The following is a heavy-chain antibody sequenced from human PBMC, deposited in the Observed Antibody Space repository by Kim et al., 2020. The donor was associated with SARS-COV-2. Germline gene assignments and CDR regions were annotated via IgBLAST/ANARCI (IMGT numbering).Heavy chain of an antibody. J-gene: IGHJ5*02. CDR1: GGSISSYY. CDR2: IHYSGST. Sequence: SESLSLTCTVSGGSISSYYWSWIRQPPGKGLEWIGYIHYSGSTNYNPSLKSRVTISVDTSKNQFSLKLSSVTAAATAVYYCARGIIAARPGWFDPWGQGTLVTVSS. V-gene: IGHV4-59*13. D-gene: IGHD6-6*01. CDR3: ARGIIAARPGWFDP.